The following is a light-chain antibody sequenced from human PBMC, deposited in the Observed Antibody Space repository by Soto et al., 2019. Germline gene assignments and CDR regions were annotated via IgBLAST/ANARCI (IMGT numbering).Light chain of an antibody. CDR3: QQYGSSPSD. Sequence: EIVMTKSPATLSVSPGEGVTLSCRASQSVRGSKVAWYQQKPGEAPRLLIFGASTRATGTPARFSGSGSGTDFTLTISRLEPEDFAVYYCQQYGSSPSDFGQGTRLEI. CDR2: GAS. CDR1: QSVRGSK. J-gene: IGKJ5*01. V-gene: IGKV3-20*01.